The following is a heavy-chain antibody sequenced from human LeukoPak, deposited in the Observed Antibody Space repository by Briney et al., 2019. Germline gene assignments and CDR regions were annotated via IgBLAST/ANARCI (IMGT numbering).Heavy chain of an antibody. CDR3: ARARSSTSPNPFDY. CDR2: IDDSGTET. D-gene: IGHD2-2*01. J-gene: IGHJ4*02. V-gene: IGHV3-7*01. CDR1: GFMFRSFW. Sequence: GGSLRLSCVASGFMFRSFWMNWVRHTPGKGLEWLANIDDSGTETSYVASVKGRFTIFRDNAKNSLYLQMNSLRAEDTAVYYCARARSSTSPNPFDYWGQGTLVTVSS.